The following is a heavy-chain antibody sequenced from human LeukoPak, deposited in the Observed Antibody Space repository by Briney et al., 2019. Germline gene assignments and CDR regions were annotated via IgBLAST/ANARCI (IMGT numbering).Heavy chain of an antibody. CDR2: INQDGSEK. J-gene: IGHJ4*02. CDR3: ARDPDMVRGVNFDY. V-gene: IGHV3-7*03. D-gene: IGHD3-10*01. CDR1: GFTLSSDW. Sequence: GGSLRLSCAASGFTLSSDWMNWVRQAPGKGLEWVANINQDGSEKYYVDSVKGRFTISRDNAKNSLYLQMNSLRAEDTAVYYCARDPDMVRGVNFDYWGQGTLVTVSS.